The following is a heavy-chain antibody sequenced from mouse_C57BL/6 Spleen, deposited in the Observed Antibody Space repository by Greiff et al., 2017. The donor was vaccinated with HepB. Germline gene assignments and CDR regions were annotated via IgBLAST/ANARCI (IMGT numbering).Heavy chain of an antibody. CDR3: AGGSNYVYWYFDV. CDR2: IRNKANGYTT. V-gene: IGHV7-3*01. D-gene: IGHD2-5*01. CDR1: GFTFTDYY. Sequence: EVKLVESGGGLVQPGGSLSLSCAASGFTFTDYYMSWVRQPPGKALEWLGFIRNKANGYTTEYSASVKGRFTISRDNSQSILYLQMNALRAEDSATYYCAGGSNYVYWYFDVWGTGTTVTVSS. J-gene: IGHJ1*03.